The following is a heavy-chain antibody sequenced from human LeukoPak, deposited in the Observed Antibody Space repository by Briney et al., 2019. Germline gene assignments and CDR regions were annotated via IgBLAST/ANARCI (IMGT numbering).Heavy chain of an antibody. D-gene: IGHD4-23*01. CDR1: GGTFSSYA. V-gene: IGHV1-69*13. CDR3: ARGWLAEATVVTPYNY. Sequence: GASVKVSCKASGGTFSSYAINWVRQAPGQGLEWMGGIIPLFGTANYAQKLQGKVTITAVEAMCTAYMELSSLRSEDTAVYYCARGWLAEATVVTPYNYWGQGTLVTVSS. CDR2: IIPLFGTA. J-gene: IGHJ4*02.